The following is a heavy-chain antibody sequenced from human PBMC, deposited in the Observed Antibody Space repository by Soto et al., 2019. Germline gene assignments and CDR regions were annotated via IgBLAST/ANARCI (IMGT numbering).Heavy chain of an antibody. V-gene: IGHV1-2*04. CDR1: GHIFTNYW. CDR3: ARAPGIAAAGTYYFDY. Sequence: GESLKISCRGSGHIFTNYWIGWVRQMPGRGLEWMGMFFPGGTNYAQKFQGWVTMTRDTSISTAYMELSRLRSDDTAVYYCARAPGIAAAGTYYFDYWGQGTLVTVSS. CDR2: FFPGGT. D-gene: IGHD6-13*01. J-gene: IGHJ4*02.